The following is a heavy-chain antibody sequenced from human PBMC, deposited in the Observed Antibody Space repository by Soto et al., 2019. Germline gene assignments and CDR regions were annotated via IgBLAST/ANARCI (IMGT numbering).Heavy chain of an antibody. V-gene: IGHV3-30*19. CDR1: GFTFPNYV. CDR2: ISFAGTNK. Sequence: QVQLVESGGGVVQPGRSLRLSCAASGFTFPNYVMHWVRQAPGKGLEWVAVISFAGTNKYYPDSVKGRFTISRDNSNNTLSLAMHSLTTEDTAFYYCSRAGSAVGYYGLDVWGQGTPLTVSP. J-gene: IGHJ6*01. D-gene: IGHD1-26*01. CDR3: SRAGSAVGYYGLDV.